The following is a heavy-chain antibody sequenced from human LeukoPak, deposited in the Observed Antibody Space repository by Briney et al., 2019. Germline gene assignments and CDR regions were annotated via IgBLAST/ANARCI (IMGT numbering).Heavy chain of an antibody. CDR1: GFTFSSYA. CDR3: GSAPEWRYYDIFTGYYVFPYYFDY. Sequence: PGGSLRLSCAASGFTFSSYAMSWVRRAPGKGLEGVSAISGSGGSTYYAHSVTCRFTISRDNSKHTLCLQLNRLRDEDTALYYFGSAPEWRYYDIFTGYYVFPYYFDYWGQATLVSV. CDR2: ISGSGGST. J-gene: IGHJ4*02. V-gene: IGHV3-23*01. D-gene: IGHD3-9*01.